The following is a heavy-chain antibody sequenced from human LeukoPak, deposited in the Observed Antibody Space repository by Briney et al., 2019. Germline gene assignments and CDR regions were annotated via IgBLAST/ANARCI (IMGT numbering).Heavy chain of an antibody. Sequence: PSETLSLTCAVSGYSISSGYYWGWIRQPPGKGLEWIGSIYHSGSTYYNPSLKSRVTISVDTSKNQFSLKLSSVTAADTAVYYCARHSEWLPFDYWGQGTLVTVSS. V-gene: IGHV4-38-2*01. CDR3: ARHSEWLPFDY. CDR1: GYSISSGYY. D-gene: IGHD3-3*01. CDR2: IYHSGST. J-gene: IGHJ4*02.